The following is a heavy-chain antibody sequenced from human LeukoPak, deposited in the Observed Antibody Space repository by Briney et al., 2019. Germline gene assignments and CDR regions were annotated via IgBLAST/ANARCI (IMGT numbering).Heavy chain of an antibody. Sequence: GGSLRLSCAASGFTFSSYSMNWVRQAPGKGLEWVSSISSSSSYIYYADSVKGRFTISRDNAKNSLYLQMNSLRAEDTAVYYXXXDGGKLELRAFDIWGQGTMVTVSS. CDR3: XXDGGKLELRAFDI. D-gene: IGHD1-7*01. CDR1: GFTFSSYS. CDR2: ISSSSSYI. V-gene: IGHV3-21*01. J-gene: IGHJ3*02.